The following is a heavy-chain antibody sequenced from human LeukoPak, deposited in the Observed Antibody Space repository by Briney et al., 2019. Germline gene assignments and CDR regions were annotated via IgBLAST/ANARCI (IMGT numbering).Heavy chain of an antibody. V-gene: IGHV1-18*01. Sequence: VASVKVSCKASGYIFTTYGISWVRQAPGQGLEWMGWISAYNGNTNYAQKLQGRVTMTRDTSTSTAYMELTSLRSDDTAVYYCARHSRRFGEMSDAFDIWGQGTMVTVSS. D-gene: IGHD3-10*01. J-gene: IGHJ3*02. CDR1: GYIFTTYG. CDR3: ARHSRRFGEMSDAFDI. CDR2: ISAYNGNT.